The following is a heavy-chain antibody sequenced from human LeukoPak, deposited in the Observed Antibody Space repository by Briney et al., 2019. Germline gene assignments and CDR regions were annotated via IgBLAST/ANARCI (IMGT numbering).Heavy chain of an antibody. CDR2: IYHSGST. J-gene: IGHJ4*02. Sequence: SETLSLTCTVSGYSISSGYYWGWIRQPPGKGLEWIGSIYHSGSTYYNPSLKSRVTISVDTSKNQFSLKLSSVTAADTAVYYCARRVGVALDYWGQGALVTVSS. CDR3: ARRVGVALDY. V-gene: IGHV4-38-2*02. D-gene: IGHD2-21*01. CDR1: GYSISSGYY.